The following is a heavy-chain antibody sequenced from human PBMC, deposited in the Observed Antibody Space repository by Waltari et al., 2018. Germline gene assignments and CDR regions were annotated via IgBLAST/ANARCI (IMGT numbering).Heavy chain of an antibody. V-gene: IGHV4-39*01. D-gene: IGHD3-9*01. CDR2: IYYSGST. CDR3: AYFETGYPPLDY. CDR1: GGSISSSSYY. J-gene: IGHJ4*02. Sequence: QLQLQESGPGLVKPSETLSLTCTVSGGSISSSSYYWGWIRQPPGKGLEWIGSIYYSGSTYYTPSLKSRVTISVDTSKNQFSLKLSSVTAADTAVYYCAYFETGYPPLDYWGQGTLVTVSS.